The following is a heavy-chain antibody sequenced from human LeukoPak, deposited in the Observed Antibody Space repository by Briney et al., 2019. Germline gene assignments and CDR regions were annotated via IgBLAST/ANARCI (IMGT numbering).Heavy chain of an antibody. J-gene: IGHJ5*02. CDR1: GFTFSSYD. CDR2: ISDDGSNK. Sequence: GGSLRLSCAASGFTFSSYDMHWVRQAPGKGLEWVAIISDDGSNKYYADSVKGRFTISRDNSKRTLYLQMNNLRAEDTAVYFCAGEAKYFYDNSGYYNNSFDPWGQGILVTVSS. CDR3: AGEAKYFYDNSGYYNNSFDP. V-gene: IGHV3-30*01. D-gene: IGHD3-22*01.